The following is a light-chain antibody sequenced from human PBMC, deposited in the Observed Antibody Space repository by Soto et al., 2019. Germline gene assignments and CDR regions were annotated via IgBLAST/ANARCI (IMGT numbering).Light chain of an antibody. CDR1: SGHSSYA. CDR2: VDSDGSH. V-gene: IGLV4-69*01. Sequence: QPVVTQSPSASASLGASVRLTCTLSSGHSSYAIAWHQQQPEKGPRYLMKVDSDGSHIKGDGIPDRFSGSSSGAERYLTISSLQSEDEADYYCQTWGTGTLVFGVGTKVTVL. CDR3: QTWGTGTLV. J-gene: IGLJ3*02.